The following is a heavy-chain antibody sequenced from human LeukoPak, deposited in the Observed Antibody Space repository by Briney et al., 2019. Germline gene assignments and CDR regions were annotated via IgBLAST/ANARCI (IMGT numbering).Heavy chain of an antibody. D-gene: IGHD3-10*01. CDR3: ARALWFGETFPAY. CDR2: IIPIFGTA. Sequence: ASVKVSCKASGGTFSSYAISWVRQAPGQGLEWMGGIIPIFGTANYAQKFQGRVTITADKSTSTAYMELSSLRAEDTAVYYCARALWFGETFPAYWGQGTLVTVS. V-gene: IGHV1-69*06. J-gene: IGHJ4*02. CDR1: GGTFSSYA.